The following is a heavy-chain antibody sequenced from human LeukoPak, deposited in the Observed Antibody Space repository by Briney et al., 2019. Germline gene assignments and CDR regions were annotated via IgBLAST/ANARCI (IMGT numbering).Heavy chain of an antibody. Sequence: PGGSLRLSCAASGFTFSSYGMHWVRQAPGKGLEWVSAISGSGGSTYYADSVKGRFTISRDNSKNTLYLQMSSLRAEDTAVYYCAKPIVGATTANYWGQGTLVTVSS. CDR2: ISGSGGST. D-gene: IGHD1-26*01. CDR3: AKPIVGATTANY. J-gene: IGHJ4*02. CDR1: GFTFSSYG. V-gene: IGHV3-23*01.